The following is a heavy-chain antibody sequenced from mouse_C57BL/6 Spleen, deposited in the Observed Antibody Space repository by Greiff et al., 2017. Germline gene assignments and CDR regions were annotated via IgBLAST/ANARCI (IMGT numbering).Heavy chain of an antibody. J-gene: IGHJ4*01. V-gene: IGHV1-82*01. CDR1: GYAFSSSW. CDR2: IYPGDGDT. CDR3: ASPLDYAMDY. Sequence: VQLQQSGPELVKPGASVKISCKASGYAFSSSWMNWVKQRPGKGLEWIGRIYPGDGDTNYNGKFKGKATLTADKSSSTAYMQLSSLTSEDSAVYFCASPLDYAMDYWGQGTSVTVSS.